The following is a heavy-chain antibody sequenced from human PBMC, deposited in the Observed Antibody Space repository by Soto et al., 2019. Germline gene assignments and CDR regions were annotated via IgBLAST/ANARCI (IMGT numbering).Heavy chain of an antibody. Sequence: QLQLQESGPGLVKPSETLSLTCTVSGGSISSSSYYWGWIRQPPGKGLEWIGSIYYSGSTYYNPSHPLRFARAGGPSKNHFSQMRGSVTAADTAVYYCARRDVYDSRGSFDFWGQGTLVTVSS. CDR2: IYYSGST. CDR1: GGSISSSSYY. V-gene: IGHV4-39*01. J-gene: IGHJ4*02. CDR3: ARRDVYDSRGSFDF. D-gene: IGHD3-22*01.